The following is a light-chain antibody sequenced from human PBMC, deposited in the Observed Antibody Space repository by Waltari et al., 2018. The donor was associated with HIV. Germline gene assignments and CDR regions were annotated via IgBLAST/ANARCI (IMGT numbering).Light chain of an antibody. CDR1: SSNIGAGYA. V-gene: IGLV1-40*01. CDR2: GNS. Sequence: QSVLTQPPSVSGAPGQRVTISCTGSSSNIGAGYAVHWYQQLPGTAPKLLIYGNSNRPSGVPDLFSGSKSGTSASLAITGLQAEDEADYYCQSYDSSLRGVFGGGTKLTVL. J-gene: IGLJ3*02. CDR3: QSYDSSLRGV.